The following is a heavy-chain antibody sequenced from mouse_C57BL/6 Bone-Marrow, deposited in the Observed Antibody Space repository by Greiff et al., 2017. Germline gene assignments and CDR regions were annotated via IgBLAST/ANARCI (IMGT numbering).Heavy chain of an antibody. Sequence: VQLQQSGAELVRPGASVKLSCTASGFNIKDDYMHWVKQRPEQGLEWIGWIDPENGDTEYASKFQGKAPITADTSSNPASLQLSRLTSEDTAVYYCTSLIYYDYGLFAYWGQGTLVTVSA. CDR2: IDPENGDT. D-gene: IGHD2-4*01. J-gene: IGHJ3*01. V-gene: IGHV14-4*01. CDR1: GFNIKDDY. CDR3: TSLIYYDYGLFAY.